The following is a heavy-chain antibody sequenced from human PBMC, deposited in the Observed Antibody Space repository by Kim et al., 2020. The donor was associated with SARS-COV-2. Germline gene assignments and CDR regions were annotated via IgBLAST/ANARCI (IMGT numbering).Heavy chain of an antibody. V-gene: IGHV4-31*03. Sequence: SETLSLTCTVSGGSISSGGYYWSWIRQHPGKGLEWIGYIYYSGSTYYNPSLKSRVTMSVDTSKNQFSLKLSSVTAADTAVYYCARAITIFGVVISYFDYWGQGTLVTVSS. J-gene: IGHJ4*02. D-gene: IGHD3-3*01. CDR1: GGSISSGGYY. CDR2: IYYSGST. CDR3: ARAITIFGVVISYFDY.